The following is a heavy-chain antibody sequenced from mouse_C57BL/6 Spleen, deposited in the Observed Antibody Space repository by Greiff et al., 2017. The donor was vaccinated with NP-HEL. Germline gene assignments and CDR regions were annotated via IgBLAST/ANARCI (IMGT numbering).Heavy chain of an antibody. Sequence: VQLQQPGAELVKPGASVKMSCKASGYTFTSYWITWVKQRPGQGLEWIGDIYPGSGSTNYNEKFKSKATLTVDTSSSTAYMQLSSLTSEDSAVYYCARRGDGYYGWFAYWGQGTLVTVSA. D-gene: IGHD2-3*01. CDR2: IYPGSGST. V-gene: IGHV1-55*01. J-gene: IGHJ3*01. CDR1: GYTFTSYW. CDR3: ARRGDGYYGWFAY.